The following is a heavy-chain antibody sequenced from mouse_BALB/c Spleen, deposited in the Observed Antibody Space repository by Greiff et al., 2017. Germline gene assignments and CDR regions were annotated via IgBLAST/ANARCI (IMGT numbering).Heavy chain of an antibody. CDR3: ARTYYYGSSSSMDY. J-gene: IGHJ4*01. CDR2: ISYSGST. V-gene: IGHV3-8*02. Sequence: VQLQQSGPSLVKPSQTLSLTCSVTGDSITSGYWNWIRKFPGNKLEYMGYISYSGSTYYNPSLKSRISITRDTSKNQYYLQLNSVTTEDTATYYCARTYYYGSSSSMDYWGQGTSVTVSS. CDR1: GDSITSGY. D-gene: IGHD1-1*01.